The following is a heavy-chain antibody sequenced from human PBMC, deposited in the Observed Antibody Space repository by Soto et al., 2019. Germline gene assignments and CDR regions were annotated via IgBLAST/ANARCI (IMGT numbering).Heavy chain of an antibody. D-gene: IGHD2-2*01. CDR1: GFTVSSNY. Sequence: GGSLRLSCAASGFTVSSNYMSWVRQAPGKGLEWVSVIYSGGSTYYADSMKGRFTISRDNSKNTLYLQMNSLRAEDTAVYYCASCSSTSCYGWLSFQHWGQGTLVTVSS. CDR2: IYSGGST. J-gene: IGHJ1*01. V-gene: IGHV3-53*01. CDR3: ASCSSTSCYGWLSFQH.